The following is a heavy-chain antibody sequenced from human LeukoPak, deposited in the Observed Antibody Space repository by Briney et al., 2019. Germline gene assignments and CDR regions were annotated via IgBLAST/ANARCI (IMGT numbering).Heavy chain of an antibody. J-gene: IGHJ4*02. V-gene: IGHV3-30*02. CDR1: GFTFSNYG. Sequence: PGGSLRLSCAASGFTFSNYGMHWVRQAPGKGLEWVAFIWYDGSNKYYVDSVKGRFTISRDNSENTLFLQMNSLRTEDTAVYYCAKDPLGFCTRATCRYLDSWGQGTLVTVSS. CDR2: IWYDGSNK. CDR3: AKDPLGFCTRATCRYLDS. D-gene: IGHD2-8*01.